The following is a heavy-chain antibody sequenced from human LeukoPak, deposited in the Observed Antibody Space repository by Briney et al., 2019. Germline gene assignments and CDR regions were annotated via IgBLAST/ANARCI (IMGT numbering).Heavy chain of an antibody. CDR3: AKVLYYDSSGYYQPLDY. CDR2: IRYDGSKK. CDR1: GFTFSSYG. D-gene: IGHD3-22*01. V-gene: IGHV3-30*02. J-gene: IGHJ4*02. Sequence: GGSLRLSCAASGFTFSSYGMHWVRQAPGKGLEWVAFIRYDGSKKYYPDSVKGRFTISRDNSKNTLYLQMNSLRAEDTAVYYCAKVLYYDSSGYYQPLDYWGQGTLVTVSS.